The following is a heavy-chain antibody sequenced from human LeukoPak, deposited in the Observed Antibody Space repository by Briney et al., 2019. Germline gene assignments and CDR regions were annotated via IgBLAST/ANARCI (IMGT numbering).Heavy chain of an antibody. J-gene: IGHJ6*02. D-gene: IGHD3-3*01. CDR2: ISGSGGST. CDR3: AKADQYYDFWSGYSYYYYGMDV. V-gene: IGHV3-23*01. CDR1: GFTFSSYA. Sequence: GGSLRLSCAASGFTFSSYAMSWVRQAPGKGQEWVSAISGSGGSTYYADSVKGRFTISRDNSKNTLYLQMNSLRAEDTAVYYCAKADQYYDFWSGYSYYYYGMDVWGQGTTVTVSS.